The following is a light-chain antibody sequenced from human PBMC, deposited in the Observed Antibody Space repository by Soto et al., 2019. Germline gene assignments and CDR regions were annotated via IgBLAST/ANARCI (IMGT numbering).Light chain of an antibody. V-gene: IGLV2-14*01. CDR2: DVS. Sequence: QSVLTQPASVSGSSGQAITISCTGTSSDVGGYNYVSWYQQHPGKAPKLMIYDVSNRPSGVSNRFSGSKSGNTASLTISGLQAEDEADYYCSSYTSSSTLYVFGTGNKVT. CDR1: SSDVGGYNY. J-gene: IGLJ1*01. CDR3: SSYTSSSTLYV.